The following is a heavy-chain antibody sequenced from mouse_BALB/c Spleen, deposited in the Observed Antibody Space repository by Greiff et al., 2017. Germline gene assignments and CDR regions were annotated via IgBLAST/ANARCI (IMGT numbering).Heavy chain of an antibody. V-gene: IGHV5-12-2*01. D-gene: IGHD1-1*02. J-gene: IGHJ2*01. Sequence: EVKLVESGGGLVQPGGSLKLSCAASGFTFSSYTMSWVRQTPEKRLEWVAYISNGGGSTYYPDTVTGRFTISRDNAKNTLYLQMSSLKSEDTAMYYCARDGGNYLDYWGQGTTLTVSS. CDR2: ISNGGGST. CDR3: ARDGGNYLDY. CDR1: GFTFSSYT.